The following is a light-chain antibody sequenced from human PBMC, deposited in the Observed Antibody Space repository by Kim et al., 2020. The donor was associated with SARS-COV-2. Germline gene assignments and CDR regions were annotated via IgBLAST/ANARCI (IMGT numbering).Light chain of an antibody. J-gene: IGLJ3*02. CDR2: VVS. V-gene: IGLV2-8*01. CDR1: SGNVGCYTY. Sequence: GQSGTITCPGTSGNVGCYTYVAWCQHDPGKAPKLLIYVVSQRPSGVPNRVAGSKSGDTASLTVSGLQAEDEADYYCSSYAGSNKLVCGGGTQRSVL. CDR3: SSYAGSNKLV.